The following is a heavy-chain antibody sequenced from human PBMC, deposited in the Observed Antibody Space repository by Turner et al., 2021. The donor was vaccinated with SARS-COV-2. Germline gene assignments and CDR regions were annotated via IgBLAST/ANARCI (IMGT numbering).Heavy chain of an antibody. Sequence: EVQLVESGGGLVKPGGSLRLSCAASGFTFSSYWMHWVRQAPGKGLVWVSHINSDGSRRSYADSVKGRFTISRDNAKNTLYLQMNSLRAEDTAVYYCVRESIVVVPAADYWGQGTLVTASS. J-gene: IGHJ4*02. CDR1: GFTFSSYW. CDR3: VRESIVVVPAADY. V-gene: IGHV3-74*01. D-gene: IGHD2-2*01. CDR2: INSDGSRR.